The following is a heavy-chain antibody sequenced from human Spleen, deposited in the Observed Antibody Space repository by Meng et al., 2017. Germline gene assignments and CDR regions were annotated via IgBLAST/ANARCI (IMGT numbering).Heavy chain of an antibody. Sequence: ASVKVSCKASGYTFTSYAMHWVRQAPGQRLEWMGWINAGNGNTKYSQKFQGRVTITRDTSASTAYMELSSLRSEDTAVYYCARDKYSSSWYSPLHYYYGMDVWGQGTTVTVSS. CDR3: ARDKYSSSWYSPLHYYYGMDV. CDR2: INAGNGNT. D-gene: IGHD6-13*01. CDR1: GYTFTSYA. V-gene: IGHV1-3*01. J-gene: IGHJ6*02.